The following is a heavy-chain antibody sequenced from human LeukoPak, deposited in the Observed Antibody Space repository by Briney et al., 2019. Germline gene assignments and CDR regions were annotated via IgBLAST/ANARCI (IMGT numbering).Heavy chain of an antibody. D-gene: IGHD6-19*01. Sequence: GRSLRLSCAASGFTFSSYAMHWVRQAPGKGLEWVAVISYDGSNKYYADSVKGRFTISRDNSKNTLYLQMNSLRAEDTDVYYCAREPIAVAGVFGDWGQGTLVTVSS. J-gene: IGHJ4*02. V-gene: IGHV3-30*04. CDR2: ISYDGSNK. CDR3: AREPIAVAGVFGD. CDR1: GFTFSSYA.